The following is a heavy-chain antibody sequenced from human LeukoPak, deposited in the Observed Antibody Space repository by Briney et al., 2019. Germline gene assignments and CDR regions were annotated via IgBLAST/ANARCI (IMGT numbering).Heavy chain of an antibody. CDR3: AKARRATTMTTPIDY. Sequence: GRSLRLSCAASGFTFSSYGMHWVRQAPGKGLEWVAVIWYDGSNKYYADSVKGRFTISRDNSKNTLYLQMNSLRAEDTAVYYCAKARRATTMTTPIDYWGQGTLVTVSS. CDR2: IWYDGSNK. D-gene: IGHD5-12*01. V-gene: IGHV3-33*06. CDR1: GFTFSSYG. J-gene: IGHJ4*02.